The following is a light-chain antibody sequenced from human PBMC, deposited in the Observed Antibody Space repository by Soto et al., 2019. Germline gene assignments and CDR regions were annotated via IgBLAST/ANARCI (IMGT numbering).Light chain of an antibody. CDR2: DAS. CDR3: QQRSNWPWT. CDR1: QSVSSY. V-gene: IGKV3-11*01. J-gene: IGKJ1*01. Sequence: EIVLTQSPATLSLSPGQRATLSCRASQSVSSYLDWNQQKPGQAPRLLIYDASNRATGIPARFSGSGSGTDFTLTISSLEPEDFAVYYCQQRSNWPWTFGQGTKVEIK.